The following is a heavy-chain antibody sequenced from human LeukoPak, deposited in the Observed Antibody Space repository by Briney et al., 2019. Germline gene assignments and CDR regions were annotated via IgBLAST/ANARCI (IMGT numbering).Heavy chain of an antibody. V-gene: IGHV3-74*01. J-gene: IGHJ4*02. Sequence: GGSLRLSCAASGFTFSSHWMYWVRQAPGKGLVWVSRINSDGSSTSYADSVRGRFSISRDNAKNTLFLQMNSLRDEDTAVYYCAKRMASTGSYFDYWGQGTLVTVSS. CDR3: AKRMASTGSYFDY. CDR1: GFTFSSHW. D-gene: IGHD1-1*01. CDR2: INSDGSST.